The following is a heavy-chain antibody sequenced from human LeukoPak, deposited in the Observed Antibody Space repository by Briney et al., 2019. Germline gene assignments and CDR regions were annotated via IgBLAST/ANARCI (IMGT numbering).Heavy chain of an antibody. Sequence: GASVKVSCKVSGYTLTELSMHWVRQAPGKGLEWMGGFDPEDGETIYEQKLQGRGTMTEDTSTDTAYMELSSLRSEDTAVYYCATDRSWELRANYYGMDVWGQGTTVTVSS. CDR2: FDPEDGET. D-gene: IGHD1-26*01. CDR1: GYTLTELS. J-gene: IGHJ6*02. V-gene: IGHV1-24*01. CDR3: ATDRSWELRANYYGMDV.